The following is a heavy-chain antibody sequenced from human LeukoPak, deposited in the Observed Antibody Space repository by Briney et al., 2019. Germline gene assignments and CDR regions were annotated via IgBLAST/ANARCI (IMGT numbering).Heavy chain of an antibody. J-gene: IGHJ4*02. CDR3: VSAYGGLLDY. Sequence: PGGSLILSCAASGFTFSSYEMNWVRQAPGQGLEWVSYISGSASAIYYADSVKGRFTISRDNAKNSLLLQMNSLRAEDTAVYYCVSAYGGLLDYWGQGILVTVSS. CDR2: ISGSASAI. CDR1: GFTFSSYE. D-gene: IGHD3-16*01. V-gene: IGHV3-48*03.